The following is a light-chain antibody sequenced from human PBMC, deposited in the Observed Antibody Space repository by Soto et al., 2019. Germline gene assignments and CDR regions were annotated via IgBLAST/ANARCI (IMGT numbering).Light chain of an antibody. V-gene: IGKV1-12*01. Sequence: DIQMTQSPSFVSASVGDIVTITCRASQGISRRLAWYQQKPGKAPNLLICDASSLPSGVPSRFSGSGSGTDFTLTISSLQPEDFATYYCQQADSFPITFGQGTRLEIK. CDR2: DAS. CDR1: QGISRR. J-gene: IGKJ5*01. CDR3: QQADSFPIT.